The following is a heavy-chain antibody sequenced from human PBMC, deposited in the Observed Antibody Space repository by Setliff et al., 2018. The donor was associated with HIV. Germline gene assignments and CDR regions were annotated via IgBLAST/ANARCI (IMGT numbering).Heavy chain of an antibody. D-gene: IGHD3-22*01. J-gene: IGHJ6*02. CDR3: ARSENYYDSSGYYSYYYYGMDV. Sequence: ASVKVSCKASGYTFTSYAMNWVRQAPGQGLEWMGWINTNTGNPTYAQGVTGRFVFSLDTSVSTAYLQISSLKAEDTAVYYCARSENYYDSSGYYSYYYYGMDVWGQGTTVTVSS. CDR1: GYTFTSYA. V-gene: IGHV7-4-1*02. CDR2: INTNTGNP.